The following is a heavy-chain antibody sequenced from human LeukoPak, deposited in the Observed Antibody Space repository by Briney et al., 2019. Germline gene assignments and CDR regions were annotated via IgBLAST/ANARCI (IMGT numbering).Heavy chain of an antibody. CDR3: ARGGGRIPAY. CDR1: DGSITSYY. CDR2: IYYSGST. Sequence: PSETLSLTCTVSDGSITSYYWSWIRQPPGKGLEWIGYIYYSGSTNYNPSLKSRVTLSVDTSKNQFSLKLSSVTAADPAVYYCARGGGRIPAYWGQGTLVTVSS. J-gene: IGHJ4*02. D-gene: IGHD2-21*01. V-gene: IGHV4-59*01.